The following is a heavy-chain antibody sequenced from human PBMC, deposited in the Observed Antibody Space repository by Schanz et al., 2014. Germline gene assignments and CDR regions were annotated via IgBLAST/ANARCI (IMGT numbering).Heavy chain of an antibody. Sequence: EVQLLESGGGLVQPGGSLRLSCAASGFTFSSYAMSWVRQAPGKGLEWVSGITDSGGSTYYADSVKGRFTISRDNTKNSLYLKMNSLRAEASAVYYSAKVGPYSGSLGAFDIWGQGTMVTVSS. D-gene: IGHD1-26*01. CDR1: GFTFSSYA. J-gene: IGHJ3*02. V-gene: IGHV3-23*01. CDR2: ITDSGGST. CDR3: AKVGPYSGSLGAFDI.